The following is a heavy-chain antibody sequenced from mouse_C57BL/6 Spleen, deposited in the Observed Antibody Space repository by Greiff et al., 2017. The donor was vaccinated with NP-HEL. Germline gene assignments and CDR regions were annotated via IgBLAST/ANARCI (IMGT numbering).Heavy chain of an antibody. J-gene: IGHJ2*01. CDR2: INPNNGGT. D-gene: IGHD2-2*01. CDR1: GYTFTDYY. V-gene: IGHV1-26*01. Sequence: EVQLQQSGPELVKPGASVKISCKASGYTFTDYYMNWVKQSHGKSLEWIGDINPNNGGTSYNQKFKGKATLTVDKSSSTAYMELRSLTSEDSASYYCAYGYDYFDYWGQGTTLTVSS. CDR3: AYGYDYFDY.